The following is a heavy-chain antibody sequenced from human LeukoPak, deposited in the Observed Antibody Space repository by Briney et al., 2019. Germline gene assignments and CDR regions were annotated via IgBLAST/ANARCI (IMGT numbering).Heavy chain of an antibody. Sequence: HPGGSLRLSCAASGFTFSSYAMSWVRQAPGKGLEWVSAISGSGGSTYYADSVKGRFTISRDNSKNTLYLQMNSLRAEDTAVYYCAKDFLLYDSSTYFDYWGQGTLVTVSS. V-gene: IGHV3-23*01. D-gene: IGHD3-22*01. CDR2: ISGSGGST. CDR3: AKDFLLYDSSTYFDY. CDR1: GFTFSSYA. J-gene: IGHJ4*02.